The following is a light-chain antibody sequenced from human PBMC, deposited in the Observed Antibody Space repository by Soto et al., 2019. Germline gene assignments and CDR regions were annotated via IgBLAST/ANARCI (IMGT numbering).Light chain of an antibody. J-gene: IGKJ1*01. CDR2: GAS. V-gene: IGKV3-20*01. CDR3: QQYDSSPLT. CDR1: QSFSSSY. Sequence: EIVLTQSPGTLSLSPGERATLSCRASQSFSSSYLAWYQQKPGQAPRLLIYGASNRATGIPDRFSGSGSGTDFTLTISRLEPDAFAVYYCQQYDSSPLTFGQGTKVEIK.